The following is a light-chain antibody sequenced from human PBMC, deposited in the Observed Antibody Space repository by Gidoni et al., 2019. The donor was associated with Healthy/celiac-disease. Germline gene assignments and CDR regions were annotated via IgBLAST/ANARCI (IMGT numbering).Light chain of an antibody. J-gene: IGLJ1*01. CDR1: SSDVGSYNL. CDR3: CSYAGSSTLGV. V-gene: IGLV2-23*01. Sequence: QSALTQPVSVSASPAQSITISCTGTSSDVGSYNLVSWYQQHPGKAPKLMIYEGSKRPSGVSNRFSGSKSGNTASLTISGLQAEDEADYYCCSYAGSSTLGVFGTGTKVTVL. CDR2: EGS.